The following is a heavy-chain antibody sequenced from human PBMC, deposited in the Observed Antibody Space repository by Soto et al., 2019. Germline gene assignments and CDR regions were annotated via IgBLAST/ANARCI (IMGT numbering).Heavy chain of an antibody. CDR3: ARNWENYYDSSGYQNFDP. CDR1: GFTFSSYG. J-gene: IGHJ5*02. V-gene: IGHV3-33*01. Sequence: GGSLRLSCAASGFTFSSYGMHWVRQAPGKGLEWVAVIWYDGSNKYYADSVKGRFTISRDNSKNTLYLQMDSLRAEDTAVYYCARNWENYYDSSGYQNFDPWGQGTLVTVSS. CDR2: IWYDGSNK. D-gene: IGHD3-22*01.